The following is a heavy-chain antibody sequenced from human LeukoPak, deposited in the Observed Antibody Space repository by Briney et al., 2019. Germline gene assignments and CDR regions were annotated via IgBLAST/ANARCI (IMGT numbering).Heavy chain of an antibody. Sequence: GGSLRLSCAASGFTFSSYAMSWVRQAPGKGLEWVSGISWNSGSIGYADSVKGRFTISRDNAKNSLYLQMNSLRAEDTALYYCAKDSQPNYYGSGSYPTSLFDYWGQGTLVTVSS. D-gene: IGHD3-10*01. J-gene: IGHJ4*02. V-gene: IGHV3-9*01. CDR1: GFTFSSYA. CDR2: ISWNSGSI. CDR3: AKDSQPNYYGSGSYPTSLFDY.